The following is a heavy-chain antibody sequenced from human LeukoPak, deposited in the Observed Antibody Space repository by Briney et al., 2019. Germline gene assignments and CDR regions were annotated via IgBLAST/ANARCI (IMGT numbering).Heavy chain of an antibody. CDR2: ISGSGGST. CDR1: GFTFSSYA. V-gene: IGHV3-23*01. CDR3: ARGSWRLVRGAASFES. D-gene: IGHD3-10*01. J-gene: IGHJ4*02. Sequence: GGSLRLSCAASGFTFSSYAMSWVRQAPGKGLEWVSAISGSGGSTYYADSVKGRFTISRDNSKNTLYLQMNSLRAEDTAVYYCARGSWRLVRGAASFESWGQGTLVTVSS.